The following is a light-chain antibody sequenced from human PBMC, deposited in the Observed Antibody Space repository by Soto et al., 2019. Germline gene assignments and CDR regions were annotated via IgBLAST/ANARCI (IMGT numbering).Light chain of an antibody. J-gene: IGKJ1*01. CDR1: QNIDKY. CDR2: SAS. V-gene: IGKV1-39*01. CDR3: KQTYSNSVT. Sequence: DIRMTQSPASLSASVGDRVTVTWRASQNIDKYLHWYQQKPGKAPNLLIFSASILQSGVPSRFIDSGSGTEFTLTISGLQPEDFATHYCKQTYSNSVTFGQGTKVDIK.